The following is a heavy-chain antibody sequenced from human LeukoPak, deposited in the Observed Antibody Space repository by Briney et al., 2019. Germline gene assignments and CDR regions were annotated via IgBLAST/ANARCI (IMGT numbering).Heavy chain of an antibody. J-gene: IGHJ4*02. V-gene: IGHV3-7*01. D-gene: IGHD1-7*01. Sequence: GGSLRLSCAASGFTFSNYWMSWVRQAPGKGLQWVANIKQDGSEKYYVDSVKGRFTISRDNARKSLYLQMNSLRAEDTAVYYCARDDDWNYEDYWGQGTLVTVSS. CDR3: ARDDDWNYEDY. CDR2: IKQDGSEK. CDR1: GFTFSNYW.